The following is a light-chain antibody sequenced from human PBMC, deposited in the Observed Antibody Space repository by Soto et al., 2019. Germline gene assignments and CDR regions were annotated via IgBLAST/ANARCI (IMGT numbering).Light chain of an antibody. CDR3: AAWDDSPNGVV. J-gene: IGLJ2*01. CDR2: SNN. CDR1: SSNIGSNT. V-gene: IGLV1-44*01. Sequence: QSVLTQPPSASGTPGQRVTISCSGSSSNIGSNTVYWYQQLPGTAPKLLIYSNNQRPSGVPDLFSGSKSGTSASLAISGLLSEDEADYYCAAWDDSPNGVVFGGGTQLTVL.